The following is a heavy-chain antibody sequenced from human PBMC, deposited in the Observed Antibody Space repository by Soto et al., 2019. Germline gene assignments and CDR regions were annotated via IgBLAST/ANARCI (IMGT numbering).Heavy chain of an antibody. D-gene: IGHD2-2*01. Sequence: EVQLVESGGGLVNPGGSLRLSCAASGFTFSSYSMNWVRQAPGKGLEWVSSISSSSSYIYYADSVKGRFTISRDNAKNSLYLQMNSLRAEDTAVYYCAREAVVVPAAILGDYYYYYYMDVWGKGTTVTVSS. V-gene: IGHV3-21*01. CDR2: ISSSSSYI. CDR1: GFTFSSYS. CDR3: AREAVVVPAAILGDYYYYYYMDV. J-gene: IGHJ6*03.